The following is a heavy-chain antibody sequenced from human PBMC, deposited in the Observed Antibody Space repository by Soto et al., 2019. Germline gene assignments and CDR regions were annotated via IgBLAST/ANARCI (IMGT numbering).Heavy chain of an antibody. CDR1: GGSISSGGYS. D-gene: IGHD2-2*01. Sequence: SETLSLTCAVSGGSISSGGYSWTWIRQPPGKGLEWVGHTYHSGSTNYNPSLKSRVTISVDTSKNQFSLKLSSVTAADTAVYYCARAVKGDCSSTSCYAAWFDPWGQGTLVTVSS. J-gene: IGHJ5*02. CDR3: ARAVKGDCSSTSCYAAWFDP. V-gene: IGHV4-30-2*01. CDR2: TYHSGST.